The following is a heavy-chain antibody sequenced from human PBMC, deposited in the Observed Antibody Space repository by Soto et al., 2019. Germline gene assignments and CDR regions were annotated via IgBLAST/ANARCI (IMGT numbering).Heavy chain of an antibody. Sequence: QVQLVQSGAEVKKPGASVKVSCKASGYTFTSYGISWVRQAPGQGLEWMGWISAYNGNTNYAQKLQGRVTMTTDTSTSTAYMELRSLRSDDTAVDYCAGDEGYKWNDGGSWCDPWGEGTLVTVSS. D-gene: IGHD1-20*01. V-gene: IGHV1-18*01. CDR3: AGDEGYKWNDGGSWCDP. CDR2: ISAYNGNT. CDR1: GYTFTSYG. J-gene: IGHJ5*02.